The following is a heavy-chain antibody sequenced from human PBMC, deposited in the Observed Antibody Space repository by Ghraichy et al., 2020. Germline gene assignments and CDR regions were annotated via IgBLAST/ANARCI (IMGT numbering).Heavy chain of an antibody. Sequence: GGSLRLSCAASGFTVSNNYMSWVRQAPGKGLEWVSIVYSGGNIYYADSVKGRFTISRDNFKNTVHLQMSGLRDEDTATYYCARDLNYEFWSGEGVWGEGTTVTVSS. V-gene: IGHV3-66*01. CDR3: ARDLNYEFWSGEGV. CDR2: VYSGGNI. D-gene: IGHD3-3*01. CDR1: GFTVSNNY. J-gene: IGHJ6*01.